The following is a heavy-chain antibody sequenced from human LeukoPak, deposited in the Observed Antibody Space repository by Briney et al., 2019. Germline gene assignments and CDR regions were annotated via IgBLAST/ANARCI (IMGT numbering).Heavy chain of an antibody. D-gene: IGHD4-11*01. CDR3: ARAPHYSNYGPYYYGMDV. CDR2: IKQDGSEK. V-gene: IGHV3-7*01. J-gene: IGHJ6*02. CDR1: GFIFSSYW. Sequence: PGGSLRLSCVSSGFIFSSYWMTWVRQAPGKGLEWVANIKQDGSEKYYVDSVKGRFTISRDNAKNSLYLQMNSLRAEDTAVYYCARAPHYSNYGPYYYGMDVWGQGTTVTVSS.